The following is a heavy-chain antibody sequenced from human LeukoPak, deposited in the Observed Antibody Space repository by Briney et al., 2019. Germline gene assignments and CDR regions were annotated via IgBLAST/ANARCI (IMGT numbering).Heavy chain of an antibody. CDR2: INPSGGST. V-gene: IGHV1-46*03. D-gene: IGHD6-19*01. J-gene: IGHJ4*02. CDR1: VYTFTSYY. CDR3: ARSRIAVAGPPSS. Sequence: ASVTVSFKSSVYTFTSYYMHWVRQAPGQGLEWMGIINPSGGSTSYAQKFQGRVTMTRDTSTSTVYMELSSLRSEDTAVYYCARSRIAVAGPPSSWGQGTLVTVSS.